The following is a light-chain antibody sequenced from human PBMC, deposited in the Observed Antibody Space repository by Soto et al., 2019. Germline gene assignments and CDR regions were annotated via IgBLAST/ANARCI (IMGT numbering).Light chain of an antibody. Sequence: EFVLTQSPGTLSLSPGERATLSCRASQTVRNNYLAWYQQKPGQAPRLLIYQTSIRAAGIPARFSASGSGTDFTLTISRLEPEDFAVYYCQQYGSSPWTFGQGTKVDIK. CDR2: QTS. CDR3: QQYGSSPWT. V-gene: IGKV3-20*01. J-gene: IGKJ1*01. CDR1: QTVRNNY.